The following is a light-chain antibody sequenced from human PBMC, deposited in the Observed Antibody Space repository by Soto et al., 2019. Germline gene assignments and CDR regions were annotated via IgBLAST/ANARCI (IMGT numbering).Light chain of an antibody. V-gene: IGKV3-20*01. CDR2: GAS. CDR3: QQYDSSPIT. Sequence: EIVFTQSPGTLSLSPGERATLSCRASQTVTSTYLAWYQKKPGQAPRLLIYGASSRATGIPDRFSGSGSGTDFTLTISRLEPEDFAGYYCQQYDSSPITFGQGTRLEIK. J-gene: IGKJ5*01. CDR1: QTVTSTY.